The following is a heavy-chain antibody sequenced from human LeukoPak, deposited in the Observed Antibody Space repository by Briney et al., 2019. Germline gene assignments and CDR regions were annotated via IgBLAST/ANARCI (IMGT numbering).Heavy chain of an antibody. J-gene: IGHJ5*02. Sequence: SETLSLTCAVSGYSISSSNWWGWIRQPPGKGLEWIGYIYYSGGTYYNPSLRSRVTMSVDTSKNQFSLKLSSVTAVDTAVYYCAKRGATWFDPWGQGTLVTVSS. CDR2: IYYSGGT. V-gene: IGHV4-28*01. CDR1: GYSISSSNW. CDR3: AKRGATWFDP. D-gene: IGHD3-16*01.